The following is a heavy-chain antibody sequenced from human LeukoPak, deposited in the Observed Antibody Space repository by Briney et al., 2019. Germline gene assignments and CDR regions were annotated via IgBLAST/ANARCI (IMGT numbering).Heavy chain of an antibody. CDR1: GFTFSSYG. CDR2: IRYDGSNK. V-gene: IGHV3-30*02. CDR3: ARDQVIGSYGGLLFPDY. D-gene: IGHD5-18*01. Sequence: GGSLRLSCAASGFTFSSYGMHWVRQAPGKGLEWVAFIRYDGSNKYYADSVKGRFTISRDNSKNTLYLQMNSLRAEDTAVYYCARDQVIGSYGGLLFPDYWGQGTLVTVSS. J-gene: IGHJ4*02.